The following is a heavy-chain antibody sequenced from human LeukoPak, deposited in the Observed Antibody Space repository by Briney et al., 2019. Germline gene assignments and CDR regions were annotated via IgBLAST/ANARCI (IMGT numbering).Heavy chain of an antibody. D-gene: IGHD6-6*01. J-gene: IGHJ4*02. CDR2: ISSSSSYI. Sequence: GGSLRLSCAASGFTFSSYSMNWVRQAPGKGLEWVSSISSSSSYIYYADSVKGRFTISRDNAKNSLDLQMNSLEGEDTAVYYCAVGIASRPGPYYWGQGTLVTVSS. CDR1: GFTFSSYS. CDR3: AVGIASRPGPYY. V-gene: IGHV3-21*06.